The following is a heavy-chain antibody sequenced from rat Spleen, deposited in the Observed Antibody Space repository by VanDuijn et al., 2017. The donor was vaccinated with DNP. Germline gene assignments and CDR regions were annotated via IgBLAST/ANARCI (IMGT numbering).Heavy chain of an antibody. V-gene: IGHV5-46*01. D-gene: IGHD1-4*01. CDR3: SRHVLPLRVWDY. J-gene: IGHJ2*01. CDR2: ISTSGATS. Sequence: EVQLVGSGGGLVQPGRSMILSCAASGFTFRSFSMAWVRQAPTRSLEWVTTISTSGATSYYRDSVKGRFTISRDNAKSTLYLQMNSLRSEDMATYYCSRHVLPLRVWDYWGQGVMVTVSS. CDR1: GFTFRSFS.